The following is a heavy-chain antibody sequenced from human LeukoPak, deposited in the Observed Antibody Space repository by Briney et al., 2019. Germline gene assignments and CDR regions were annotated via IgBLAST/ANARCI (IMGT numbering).Heavy chain of an antibody. D-gene: IGHD2-21*02. J-gene: IGHJ4*02. Sequence: GRSLRLSCAASGFTFSSYAMPWVRQAPGKGLEWVAVISYDGSNKYYADSVEGRFTISRDNSKNTLYLQMNSLRAEDTAVYYCARDATTIVVVTAIPQYYFDYWGQGTLVTVSS. V-gene: IGHV3-30-3*01. CDR2: ISYDGSNK. CDR1: GFTFSSYA. CDR3: ARDATTIVVVTAIPQYYFDY.